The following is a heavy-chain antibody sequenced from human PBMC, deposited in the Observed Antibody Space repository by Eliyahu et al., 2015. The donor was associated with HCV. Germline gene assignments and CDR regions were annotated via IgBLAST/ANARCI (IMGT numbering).Heavy chain of an antibody. CDR2: IYYSGST. J-gene: IGHJ4*02. CDR3: ARSPITMIVVVKVMPLYYFDY. Sequence: QLQLQESGPGLVKPSETLSLTCTVSGGSISSSSYYWGWIRQPPGKGLEWIGSIYYSGSTYYNPSLKSRVTISVDTSKNQFSLKLSSVTAADTAVYYCARSPITMIVVVKVMPLYYFDYWGQGTLVTVSS. CDR1: GGSISSSSYY. D-gene: IGHD3-22*01. V-gene: IGHV4-39*01.